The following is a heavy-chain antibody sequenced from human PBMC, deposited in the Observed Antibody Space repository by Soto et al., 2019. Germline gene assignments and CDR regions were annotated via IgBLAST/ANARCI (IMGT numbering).Heavy chain of an antibody. CDR1: GFTFSSYG. J-gene: IGHJ3*02. V-gene: IGHV3-33*01. D-gene: IGHD5-12*01. Sequence: QVQLVESGGGVVQPGRSLRLSCAASGFTFSSYGMHWVRQAPGKGLEWVAVIWYDGSNKYYADSVKGRFTISRDNSKNTLYLQMNSLRAEDTAVYYCARDREMATSYAFDIWGQGTMVTVSS. CDR3: ARDREMATSYAFDI. CDR2: IWYDGSNK.